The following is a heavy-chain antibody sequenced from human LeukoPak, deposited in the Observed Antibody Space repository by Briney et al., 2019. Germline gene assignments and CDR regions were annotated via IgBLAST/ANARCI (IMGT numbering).Heavy chain of an antibody. CDR2: ISSNGGST. V-gene: IGHV3-64*01. J-gene: IGHJ3*02. Sequence: GGSLRLSCAASGFTFSSYAMHWVRQAPGKGLEYVSAISSNGGSTYYANSVKGRFTISRDNSKNTLYLQMGSLRAEDMAVHYCARDKSTMIVVVPDAFDIWGQGTMVTVSS. CDR1: GFTFSSYA. D-gene: IGHD3-22*01. CDR3: ARDKSTMIVVVPDAFDI.